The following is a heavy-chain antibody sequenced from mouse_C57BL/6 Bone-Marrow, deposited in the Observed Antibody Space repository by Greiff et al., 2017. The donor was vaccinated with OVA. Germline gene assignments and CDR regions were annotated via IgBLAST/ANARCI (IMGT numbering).Heavy chain of an antibody. CDR1: GYTFTSYW. D-gene: IGHD2-5*01. CDR2: IDPNSGGT. V-gene: IGHV1-72*01. CDR3: ARRRYSNPFAY. Sequence: QVQLKQPGAELVKPGASVKLSCKASGYTFTSYWMHWVKQRPGRGLEWIGRIDPNSGGTKYNEKFKSKATLTVDKPSSTAYMQLSSLTSEDSAVYYGARRRYSNPFAYWGQGTLVTVSA. J-gene: IGHJ3*01.